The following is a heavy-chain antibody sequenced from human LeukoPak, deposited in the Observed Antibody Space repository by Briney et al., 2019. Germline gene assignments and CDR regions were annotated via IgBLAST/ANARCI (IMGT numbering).Heavy chain of an antibody. D-gene: IGHD1-26*01. J-gene: IGHJ6*02. V-gene: IGHV3-9*01. CDR1: GFTFKDYG. Sequence: PRGSLRLSCAATGFTFKDYGMHWVRQPPGKGLEWVSGINWNGGGTDYADSVKGRFTISRDNAKNSPYLQMTSLRPEDTALYYCAKHLRATNTYIFFGLDVWGQGTTVTVSS. CDR2: INWNGGGT. CDR3: AKHLRATNTYIFFGLDV.